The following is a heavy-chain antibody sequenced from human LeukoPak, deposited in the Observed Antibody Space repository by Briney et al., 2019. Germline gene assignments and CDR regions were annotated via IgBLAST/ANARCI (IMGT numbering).Heavy chain of an antibody. CDR2: ISSVSSYI. CDR3: ARDEYSGSWRTRLVLLDY. V-gene: IGHV3-21*01. D-gene: IGHD6-13*01. CDR1: GFTFSTYS. J-gene: IGHJ4*02. Sequence: PGGSLRLSCAASGFTFSTYSMNWVRQAPGKGLEWVSSISSVSSYIYYADSVKGRFTISRDNAKNSLYLQMNSLRAEDTAVYYCARDEYSGSWRTRLVLLDYWGQGTLVTVSS.